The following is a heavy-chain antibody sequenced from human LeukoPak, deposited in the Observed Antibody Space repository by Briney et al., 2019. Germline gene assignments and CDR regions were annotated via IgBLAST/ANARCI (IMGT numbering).Heavy chain of an antibody. V-gene: IGHV3-48*03. J-gene: IGHJ4*02. Sequence: GGSLRLSCATSGFTFSSYEMNWVRQAPGKGLEWASYISSSGSTIYYADSVKGRFTISRDNAKNSLYLQMNSLRAEDTAVYYCARDIRHSYGYDYWGQGTLVTVSS. CDR3: ARDIRHSYGYDY. CDR2: ISSSGSTI. CDR1: GFTFSSYE. D-gene: IGHD5-18*01.